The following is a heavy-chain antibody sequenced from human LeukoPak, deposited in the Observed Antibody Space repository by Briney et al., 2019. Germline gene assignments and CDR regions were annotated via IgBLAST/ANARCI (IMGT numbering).Heavy chain of an antibody. CDR3: ARVESLNPKLYCGGDCYPDY. J-gene: IGHJ4*02. V-gene: IGHV1-18*01. D-gene: IGHD2-21*02. Sequence: ASVKVSCKASGYTFTSYGISWVRQAPGQGLEWMGWISAYNGNTNYAQKLQGRVTMTRNTSISTAYMELSSLRSEDTAVYYCARVESLNPKLYCGGDCYPDYWGQGTLVTVSS. CDR2: ISAYNGNT. CDR1: GYTFTSYG.